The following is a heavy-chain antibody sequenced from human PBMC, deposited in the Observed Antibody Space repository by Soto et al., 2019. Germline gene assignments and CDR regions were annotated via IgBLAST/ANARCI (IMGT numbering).Heavy chain of an antibody. CDR2: VSYEGSKQ. Sequence: PGGSLRLSCAGSGFSFSEYAMHWVRQAPGKGLDWVAVVSYEGSKQYYADSMKGRFTVSRDNAKNSVYLDMNSLSAEDTAVYYCARESEDLTSNFDYWGQGTLVTVSS. V-gene: IGHV3-30-3*01. CDR1: GFSFSEYA. J-gene: IGHJ4*02. CDR3: ARESEDLTSNFDY.